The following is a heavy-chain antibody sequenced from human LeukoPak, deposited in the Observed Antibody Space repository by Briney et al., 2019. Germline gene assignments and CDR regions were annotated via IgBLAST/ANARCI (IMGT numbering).Heavy chain of an antibody. CDR1: GGSISSYY. J-gene: IGHJ4*02. V-gene: IGHV4-59*01. Sequence: PPETLSLTCTVSGGSISSYYWSWIRQPPGKGLEWIGYIYYSGSTNYNPSLKSRVTISVDTSKNQFSLKLSSVTAADTAVYYCAREPVDYYGSGSFAFDYWGQGTLVTVSS. D-gene: IGHD3-10*01. CDR3: AREPVDYYGSGSFAFDY. CDR2: IYYSGST.